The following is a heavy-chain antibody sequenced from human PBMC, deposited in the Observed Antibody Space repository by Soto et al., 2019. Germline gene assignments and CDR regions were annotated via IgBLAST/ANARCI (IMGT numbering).Heavy chain of an antibody. J-gene: IGHJ4*02. Sequence: PSETLSLTCTVSGGSISSGNYYWSWIRQPPGKGLEWIGFISYSGTTHYSASLRSRVSISVDTSKNQFSLDLSSVTAADTAVYYFATMGTPVTGLYYFDYWGQGTLVTVS. CDR2: ISYSGTT. CDR3: ATMGTPVTGLYYFDY. D-gene: IGHD4-17*01. V-gene: IGHV4-30-4*01. CDR1: GGSISSGNYY.